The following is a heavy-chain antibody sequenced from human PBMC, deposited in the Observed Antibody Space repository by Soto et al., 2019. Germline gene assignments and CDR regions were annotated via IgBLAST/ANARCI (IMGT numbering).Heavy chain of an antibody. Sequence: PGGSLRLSCAASGFTVSSNYMSCVRQAPGKGLEWVSVIYSGGSTYYADSVKGRFTISRDNSKNTLYLQMNSLRAEDTAVYYCARDRGGYCSGGSCYHVSEPQGYFDYWGQGTLVTVSS. J-gene: IGHJ4*02. CDR2: IYSGGST. V-gene: IGHV3-66*01. CDR1: GFTVSSNY. D-gene: IGHD2-15*01. CDR3: ARDRGGYCSGGSCYHVSEPQGYFDY.